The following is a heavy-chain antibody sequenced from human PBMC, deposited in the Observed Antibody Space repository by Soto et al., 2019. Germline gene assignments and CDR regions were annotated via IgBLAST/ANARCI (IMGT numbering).Heavy chain of an antibody. V-gene: IGHV3-30*18. Sequence: QVHLVESGGGVVQPGRSLRLSCAASGFSFSTYGMHWVRQAPGKGPEWVEFISNDGSNKYYADSVKGRITISRDNSENTLYLQMNSLRAEDTAVYYCAKGFGKFWAFHYCGQGTLVTVSS. J-gene: IGHJ4*02. CDR1: GFSFSTYG. CDR3: AKGFGKFWAFHY. CDR2: ISNDGSNK. D-gene: IGHD3-16*01.